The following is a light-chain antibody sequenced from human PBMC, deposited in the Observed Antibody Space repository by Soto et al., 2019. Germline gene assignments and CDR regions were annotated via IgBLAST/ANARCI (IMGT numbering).Light chain of an antibody. V-gene: IGKV1-5*03. CDR2: QTS. CDR3: QQYNSYLT. Sequence: DIPMTQSPSTLSAFVGDRVTITCRASQSINRWLAWYQQKPEKAPKLLLCQTSSLVGGVPSRFSGSGSGTEFTLTISSLQPDDFATYYCQQYNSYLTFGQGTKVEIK. J-gene: IGKJ1*01. CDR1: QSINRW.